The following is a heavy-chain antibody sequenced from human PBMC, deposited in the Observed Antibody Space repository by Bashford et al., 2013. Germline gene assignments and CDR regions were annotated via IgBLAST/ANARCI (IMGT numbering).Heavy chain of an antibody. Sequence: GSLRLSCAASGFTFSSYEMNWVRQAPGKGLEWVSYISSSGSTIYYADSVKGRFTISRDNAKNSLYLQMNSLRAEDTAVYYCARDKGSGSYSTYYYYYYGMDVWGQGTTVTVSS. CDR3: ARDKGSGSYSTYYYYYYGMDV. D-gene: IGHD3-10*01. J-gene: IGHJ6*02. CDR1: GFTFSSYE. CDR2: ISSSGSTI. V-gene: IGHV3-48*03.